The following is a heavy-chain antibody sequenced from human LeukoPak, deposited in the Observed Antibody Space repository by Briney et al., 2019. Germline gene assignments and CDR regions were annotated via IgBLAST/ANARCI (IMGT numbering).Heavy chain of an antibody. D-gene: IGHD5-18*01. CDR1: GGSISSYY. CDR2: IYYSGST. CDR3: ARGGKGYSYAYFDY. Sequence: KPSETLSLTCTVSGGSISSYYWSWIRQPPGRGLEWIGYIYYSGSTNYNPSLKSRVTISVDTSKNQFSLKLSSVTAADTAVYYCARGGKGYSYAYFDYWGQRTLVTVSS. J-gene: IGHJ4*02. V-gene: IGHV4-59*01.